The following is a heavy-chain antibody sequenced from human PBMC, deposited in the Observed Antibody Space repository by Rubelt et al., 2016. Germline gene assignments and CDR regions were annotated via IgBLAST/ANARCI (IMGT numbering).Heavy chain of an antibody. J-gene: IGHJ4*02. D-gene: IGHD4-23*01. V-gene: IGHV3-23*01. Sequence: EVQLLESGGGLVQPGGSLRLSCAASGFTFSSYAMTWVRQAPGKGLEWVSVISGGGDSTYYADSVKGRFTISRDSSKNTLYLQMNGLRAEDTAVYYCAKEKKNNGGNSNGYFDYWGQGTPVTVSS. CDR3: AKEKKNNGGNSNGYFDY. CDR2: ISGGGDST. CDR1: GFTFSSYA.